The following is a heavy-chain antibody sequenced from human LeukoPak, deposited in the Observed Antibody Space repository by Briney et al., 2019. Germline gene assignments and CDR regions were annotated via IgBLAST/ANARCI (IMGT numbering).Heavy chain of an antibody. Sequence: SETLSLTCTVSGGSISSYYWSWIRQPAGKGLEWIGRIYTSGSTNYNPSLKSRVTMSVDTSKNQFSLKLSSVTAADTAVYCCARGGETVITDYNWFDPWGQGTLVTVSS. J-gene: IGHJ5*02. V-gene: IGHV4-4*07. CDR2: IYTSGST. D-gene: IGHD3-16*01. CDR1: GGSISSYY. CDR3: ARGGETVITDYNWFDP.